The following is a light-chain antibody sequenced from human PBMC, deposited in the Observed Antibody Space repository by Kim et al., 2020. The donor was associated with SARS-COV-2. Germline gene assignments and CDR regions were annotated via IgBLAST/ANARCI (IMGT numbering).Light chain of an antibody. CDR2: DAS. V-gene: IGKV1-5*03. Sequence: DIQMTQSPSTLSASVGDRVTITCRASQTISKRLAWYQQRPGKAPKLLIYDASNLERGVPSRFGGSVSGTEFTLTISSLQPDDFATYYCQQYNSYSITFGGGTKVDIK. CDR1: QTISKR. CDR3: QQYNSYSIT. J-gene: IGKJ4*01.